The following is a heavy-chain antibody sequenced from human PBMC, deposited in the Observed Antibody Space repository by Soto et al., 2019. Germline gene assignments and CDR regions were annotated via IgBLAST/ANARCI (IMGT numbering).Heavy chain of an antibody. D-gene: IGHD3-16*01. J-gene: IGHJ6*02. CDR2: IYPTGKT. Sequence: SETLSLTCTVSNGSISSGGYPWSWIRQTPGKALEWIGYIYPTGKTYYNPSLKNRATLSIDTSQNQFSLQLTSVTAADTAVYYCARAPPGPAPRWGVWGHGTTVTVSS. CDR1: NGSISSGGYP. CDR3: ARAPPGPAPRWGV. V-gene: IGHV4-30-2*01.